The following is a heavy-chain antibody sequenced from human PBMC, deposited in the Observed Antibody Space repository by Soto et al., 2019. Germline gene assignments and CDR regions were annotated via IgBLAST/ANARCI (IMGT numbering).Heavy chain of an antibody. CDR2: IYPGDSDT. J-gene: IGHJ4*02. CDR1: GYSFTSYW. V-gene: IGHV5-51*01. D-gene: IGHD3-22*01. Sequence: GESLKTPRKGSGYSFTSYWIGWVRPVPGKGLEWIGIIYPGDSDTRYSTSFQGQVTISSNKSISTAYLQWSSLKASDTAMYYCARLWGEDYYDSSGYYLYYWGQGTLVTVSS. CDR3: ARLWGEDYYDSSGYYLYY.